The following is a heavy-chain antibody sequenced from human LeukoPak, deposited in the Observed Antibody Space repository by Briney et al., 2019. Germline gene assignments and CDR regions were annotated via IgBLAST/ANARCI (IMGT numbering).Heavy chain of an antibody. CDR2: INRNGDST. Sequence: GGSLRLSCAASGFSVSSNYMSWVRQAPGKGLEWVSGINRNGDSTGYADFVKGRFTISRDNAKNSLYLQMNSLRVDDTALYHCARKGLGGELGGFDSWGQGTLVTVSS. J-gene: IGHJ4*02. D-gene: IGHD1-26*01. V-gene: IGHV3-20*01. CDR3: ARKGLGGELGGFDS. CDR1: GFSVSSNY.